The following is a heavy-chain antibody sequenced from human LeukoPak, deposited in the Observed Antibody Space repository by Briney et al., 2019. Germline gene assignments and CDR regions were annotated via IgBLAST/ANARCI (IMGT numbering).Heavy chain of an antibody. V-gene: IGHV1-69*05. CDR2: IIPIFGTP. CDR3: ARGQIAVAGGSVYFQH. J-gene: IGHJ1*01. D-gene: IGHD6-19*01. CDR1: GGTFSSYA. Sequence: SVKVSCKASGGTFSSYAISWMRQAPGQGLEWMGGIIPIFGTPNYAPKSQGRVTITTDESTSTAYMELSSLRSEDTAVYYCARGQIAVAGGSVYFQHWGQGTLVTVSS.